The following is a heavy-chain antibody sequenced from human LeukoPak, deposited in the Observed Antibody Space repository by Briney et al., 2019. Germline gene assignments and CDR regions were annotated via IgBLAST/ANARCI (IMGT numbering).Heavy chain of an antibody. D-gene: IGHD2-2*03. V-gene: IGHV1-3*04. Sequence: ASVTVSCKASGYTFTSYAMHWVRQAPGQRLEWMGWINTGNGNTKYSQKFQGRVTITRDTSASTAYLELTSLRSEDTAVYYCARVDDLDAFDIWGQGTMVTVSS. CDR3: ARVDDLDAFDI. J-gene: IGHJ3*02. CDR1: GYTFTSYA. CDR2: INTGNGNT.